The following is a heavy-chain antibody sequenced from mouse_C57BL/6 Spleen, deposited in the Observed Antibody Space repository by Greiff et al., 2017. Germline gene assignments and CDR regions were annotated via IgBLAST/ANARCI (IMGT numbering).Heavy chain of an antibody. J-gene: IGHJ4*01. CDR1: GYAFSSYW. CDR3: ARSGPYYAMDY. V-gene: IGHV1-80*01. D-gene: IGHD3-2*02. Sequence: VMLVESGAELVKPGASVKISCKASGYAFSSYWMNWVKQRPGKGLEWIGQIYPGDGDTNYNGKFKGKATLTADKSSSTAYMQLSSLTSEDSAVYFCARSGPYYAMDYWGQGTSVTVSS. CDR2: IYPGDGDT.